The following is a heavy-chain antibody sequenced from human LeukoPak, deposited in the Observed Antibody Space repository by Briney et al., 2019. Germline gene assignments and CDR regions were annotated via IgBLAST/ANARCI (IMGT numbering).Heavy chain of an antibody. CDR3: ARDPVDQPYWFFDL. V-gene: IGHV4-59*01. J-gene: IGHJ2*01. CDR1: GGSISGSY. D-gene: IGHD2-2*01. Sequence: SETLSLTCTVSGGSISGSYWNWIRQPPRKGLEWIGYIYYSGSTNYNPSLKSRVTISVDTSKKEFSLKLSSVTAADTAVYYCARDPVDQPYWFFDLWGRGTLVTVSS. CDR2: IYYSGST.